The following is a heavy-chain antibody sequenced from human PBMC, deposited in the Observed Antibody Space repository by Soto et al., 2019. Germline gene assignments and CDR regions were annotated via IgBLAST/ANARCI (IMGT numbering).Heavy chain of an antibody. Sequence: PGVSLRLSCVASGFTFSSYGMXWVRQAPGKGLEWVAIISYDGSNTYYADSVKGRFTISRDNSKNTLYLQMNSLRAEDTSVYYCAKEGGLSGSYYISSSYYFDYWGQGTLVTVSS. CDR1: GFTFSSYG. J-gene: IGHJ4*02. CDR3: AKEGGLSGSYYISSSYYFDY. D-gene: IGHD1-26*01. V-gene: IGHV3-30*18. CDR2: ISYDGSNT.